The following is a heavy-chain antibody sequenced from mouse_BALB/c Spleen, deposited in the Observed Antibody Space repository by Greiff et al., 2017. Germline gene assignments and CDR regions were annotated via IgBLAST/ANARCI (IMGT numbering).Heavy chain of an antibody. CDR3: ATRTGFWFAY. CDR2: ILPGSGST. CDR1: GYTFSSYW. Sequence: QVQLQQSGAELMKPGASVKISCKATGYTFSSYWIEWVKQRPGHGLEWIGEILPGSGSTNYNEKFKGKATFTADTSSNTAYMQLSSLTSEDSAVYYCATRTGFWFAYWGQGTLVTVSA. D-gene: IGHD4-1*01. V-gene: IGHV1-9*01. J-gene: IGHJ3*01.